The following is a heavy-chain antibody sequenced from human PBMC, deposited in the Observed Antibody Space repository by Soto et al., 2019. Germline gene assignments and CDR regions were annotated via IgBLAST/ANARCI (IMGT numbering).Heavy chain of an antibody. J-gene: IGHJ6*03. CDR1: GFIFDDYA. CDR2: ITWNSGFI. D-gene: IGHD2-2*02. CDR3: VKGYCSSANCYTGLGYYYMDV. V-gene: IGHV3-9*01. Sequence: GGSLRLSCVASGFIFDDYAMHWVRQGPGKGLEWVSGITWNSGFIGQADSVKGRFTISRDNAKNSLYLQMNSLRADDTALYYCVKGYCSSANCYTGLGYYYMDVWGKGTTVTVSS.